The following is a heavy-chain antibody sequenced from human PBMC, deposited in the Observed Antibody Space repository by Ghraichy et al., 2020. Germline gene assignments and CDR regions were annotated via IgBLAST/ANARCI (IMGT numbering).Heavy chain of an antibody. Sequence: GGSLRLSCAASGFTFSTYAMTWVRQAPGKGLEWVSATSGGGGSTYYADSVKGRFTISRDNSNNTLYLQMDSLRAEDTAVYSCAKVVSWRYFDIWGRGTLVTVS. J-gene: IGHJ2*01. D-gene: IGHD5-24*01. CDR1: GFTFSTYA. CDR3: AKVVSWRYFDI. V-gene: IGHV3-23*01. CDR2: TSGGGGST.